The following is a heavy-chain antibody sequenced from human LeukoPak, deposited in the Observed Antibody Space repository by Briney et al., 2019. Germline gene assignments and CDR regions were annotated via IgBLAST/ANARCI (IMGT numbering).Heavy chain of an antibody. J-gene: IGHJ4*02. V-gene: IGHV2-5*01. CDR1: GFSLRTRGVG. CDR3: AHTTTVVTVDY. CDR2: IYWNDDK. D-gene: IGHD4-23*01. Sequence: SGPTLVNPTQTLTLTCTFSGFSLRTRGVGVGWIRQPPGKALEWLALIYWNDDKRYGPSLKSRLTITKDTSKNQVVLTMTNMDPVDTATYYCAHTTTVVTVDYWGQGTLVTVSS.